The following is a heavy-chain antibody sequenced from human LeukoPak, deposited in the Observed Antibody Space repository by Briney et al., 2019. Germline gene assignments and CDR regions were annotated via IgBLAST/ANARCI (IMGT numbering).Heavy chain of an antibody. CDR1: GYSISSGYY. CDR3: ARDRYYYDSSGYYQLDY. CDR2: IHTSGST. V-gene: IGHV4-38-2*02. D-gene: IGHD3-22*01. J-gene: IGHJ4*02. Sequence: SETLSLTCTVSGYSISSGYYWGWIRQPPGKGLEWIGRIHTSGSTNYNPSLKSRVTMSVDTSKNQFSLKLSSVTAADTAVYYCARDRYYYDSSGYYQLDYWGQGTLVTVSS.